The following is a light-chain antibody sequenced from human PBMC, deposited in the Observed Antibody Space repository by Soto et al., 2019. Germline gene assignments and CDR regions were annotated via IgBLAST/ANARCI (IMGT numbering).Light chain of an antibody. CDR3: SSYTSSDTPYV. CDR1: RSDVGDYKY. Sequence: QSALTQPASVSGSPGQSITISCTGTRSDVGDYKYVSWYQQHPDKAPKLIIFVNSNRPSGISDRFSASKSGNTPSLTISGLQAEDEADYYCSSYTSSDTPYVFGTGTKLTVL. J-gene: IGLJ1*01. V-gene: IGLV2-14*01. CDR2: VNS.